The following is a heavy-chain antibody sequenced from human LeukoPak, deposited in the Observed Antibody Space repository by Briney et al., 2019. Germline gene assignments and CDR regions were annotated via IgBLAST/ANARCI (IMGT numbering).Heavy chain of an antibody. V-gene: IGHV3-7*01. D-gene: IGHD1-1*01. CDR3: ARENWSQDY. CDR2: INKDGSKG. Sequence: GGSLRLSCAASGFTFTNYYMTWVRQAPGKGLEWVANINKDGSKGSYVDSVRGRSTISRDNAKKSLHLQMDNLSAEDTATYYCARENWSQDYWGQGTRVTVSS. CDR1: GFTFTNYY. J-gene: IGHJ4*02.